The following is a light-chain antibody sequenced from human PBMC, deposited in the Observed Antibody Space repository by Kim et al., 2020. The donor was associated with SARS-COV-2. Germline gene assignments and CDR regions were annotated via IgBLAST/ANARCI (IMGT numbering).Light chain of an antibody. Sequence: DIQMTQSPSTLSAFVGNRVTITCRASQSVDSWLAWYQQKPGKAPKLLIYQASKLASGVPARFSGSVSGTDFTLTISNLQPDDSAIYYCKQYETYWTFGPGTKVDIK. CDR2: QAS. CDR3: KQYETYWT. J-gene: IGKJ1*01. V-gene: IGKV1-5*03. CDR1: QSVDSW.